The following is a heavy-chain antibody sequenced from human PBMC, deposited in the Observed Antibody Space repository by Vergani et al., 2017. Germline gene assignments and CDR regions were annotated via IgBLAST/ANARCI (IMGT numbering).Heavy chain of an antibody. V-gene: IGHV3-7*03. J-gene: IGHJ4*02. CDR2: IKQDGSEK. CDR1: GFTFSSYW. D-gene: IGHD4-17*01. Sequence: EVQLVESWGGLVQPGGSLRLSCAASGFTFSSYWMSWVRQAPGKGLEWVANIKQDGSEKYYVDSVKGRFTISRDNAKNSLYLQMNSLRAEDTAVYYCARDMEENNDYGDYIVPGCVDYWGQGTLVTVSS. CDR3: ARDMEENNDYGDYIVPGCVDY.